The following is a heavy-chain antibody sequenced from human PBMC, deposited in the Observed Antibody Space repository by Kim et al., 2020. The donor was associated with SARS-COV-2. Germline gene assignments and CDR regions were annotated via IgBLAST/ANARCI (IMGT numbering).Heavy chain of an antibody. D-gene: IGHD3-16*02. CDR1: GFTFSNAW. J-gene: IGHJ4*02. CDR3: TTGRIIREYYDYVWGSYRFDRFDY. V-gene: IGHV3-15*01. CDR2: IKSKTDGGTT. Sequence: GGSLRLSCAASGFTFSNAWMSWVRQAPGKGLEWVGRIKSKTDGGTTDYAAPVKGRFTISRDDSKNTLYLQMNSLKTEDTAVYYCTTGRIIREYYDYVWGSYRFDRFDYWGQGTLVTVSS.